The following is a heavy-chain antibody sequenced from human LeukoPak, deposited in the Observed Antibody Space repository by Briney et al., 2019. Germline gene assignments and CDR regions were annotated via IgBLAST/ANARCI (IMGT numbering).Heavy chain of an antibody. V-gene: IGHV1-8*03. D-gene: IGHD6-19*01. CDR3: ARGQSFDP. CDR2: MNPNSGNT. J-gene: IGHJ5*02. Sequence: ASVKVSCKASGYTFTGYYMHWVRQAPGQGLEWMGWMNPNSGNTGYAQKFQGRVTITRNTSISTAYMELSSLRSEDAAVYYCARGQSFDPWGQGTLVTVSS. CDR1: GYTFTGYY.